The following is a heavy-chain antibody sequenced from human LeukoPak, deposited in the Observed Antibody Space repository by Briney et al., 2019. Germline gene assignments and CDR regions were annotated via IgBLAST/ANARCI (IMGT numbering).Heavy chain of an antibody. CDR3: ARLAPYSSSWYSWYFDP. V-gene: IGHV5-10-1*01. CDR1: GYRFTSYW. J-gene: IGHJ5*02. Sequence: GESPKISCKGSGYRFTSYWISWVRQMPGKGLEWMGRIDPSDSYTNYSPSFQGHVTISADKSISTAYLQWSSLKASDTAMYYCARLAPYSSSWYSWYFDPWGQGTLVTVSS. CDR2: IDPSDSYT. D-gene: IGHD6-13*01.